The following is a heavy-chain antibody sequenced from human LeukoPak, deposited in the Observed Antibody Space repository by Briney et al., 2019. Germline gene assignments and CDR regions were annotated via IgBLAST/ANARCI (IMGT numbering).Heavy chain of an antibody. CDR3: ARVGSSSKYYYYMDV. V-gene: IGHV3-48*04. D-gene: IGHD3-10*01. CDR1: GFTFSSYT. Sequence: GGSLRLSCAASGFTFSSYTMNWVRQAPGKGLEWVSYITSSGSTVYYADSVKGRFTISRDNAKNSLYLQMRSPTAEDTAVYFCARVGSSSKYYYYMDVWGKGTTVTVSS. CDR2: ITSSGSTV. J-gene: IGHJ6*03.